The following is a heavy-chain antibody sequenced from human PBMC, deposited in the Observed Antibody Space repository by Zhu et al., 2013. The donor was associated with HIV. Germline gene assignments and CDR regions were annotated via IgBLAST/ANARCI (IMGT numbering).Heavy chain of an antibody. V-gene: IGHV1-8*01. CDR3: AXVRXSSSLHYYGMDV. CDR1: GYSFTSYD. J-gene: IGHJ6*02. D-gene: IGHD6-13*01. Sequence: QVQLVQSGAEVKKPGASVKVSCKTSGYSFTSYDMNWVRQATGQGLEWMGWLNPHSGHSGYAQKFQGRVTMTMNSSISTVYMEVSSLRSEDTAVYYCAXVRXSSSLHYYGMDVWGQGT. CDR2: LNPHSGHS.